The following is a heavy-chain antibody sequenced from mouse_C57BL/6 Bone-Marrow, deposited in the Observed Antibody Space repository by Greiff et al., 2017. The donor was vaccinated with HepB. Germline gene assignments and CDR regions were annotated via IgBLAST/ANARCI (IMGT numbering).Heavy chain of an antibody. CDR1: GYTFTSYW. V-gene: IGHV1-53*01. CDR2: INPSNGGT. D-gene: IGHD2-9*01. Sequence: QVQLKQPGTELVKPGASVKLSCKASGYTFTSYWMHWVKQRPGQGLEWIGNINPSNGGTNYNEKFKSKATLTVDKSSSTAYMQLSSLTSEDSAVYYCARSGPYYGYDVGYYYAMDYWGQGTSVTVSS. CDR3: ARSGPYYGYDVGYYYAMDY. J-gene: IGHJ4*01.